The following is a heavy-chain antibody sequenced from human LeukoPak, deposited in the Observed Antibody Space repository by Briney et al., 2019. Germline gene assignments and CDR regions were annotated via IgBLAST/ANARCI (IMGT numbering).Heavy chain of an antibody. J-gene: IGHJ6*02. Sequence: GASVKVSCKASGYSFTSHALNWLRQASGQGPEWMGWLNTNTGNPTYAQGFTGRFVFSLDTSVSTAYLQISSLKAEDTAVYYCARTFDDYYGMDVWGQGTTVTVSS. CDR3: ARTFDDYYGMDV. CDR2: LNTNTGNP. V-gene: IGHV7-4-1*02. D-gene: IGHD3-9*01. CDR1: GYSFTSHA.